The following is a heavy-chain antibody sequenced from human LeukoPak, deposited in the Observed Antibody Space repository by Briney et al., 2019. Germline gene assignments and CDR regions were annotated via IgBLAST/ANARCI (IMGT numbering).Heavy chain of an antibody. V-gene: IGHV1-2*02. J-gene: IGHJ4*02. Sequence: ASVKVSCKASGYTFTGYYMHWVRQAPGQGLEWMGWINPNSGGTNYAQKFQGRVTMTRDTSISTAYMELSSLRSEDTAVYYCARVSSGWYYFDYWGQGTLVTVSS. CDR3: ARVSSGWYYFDY. CDR1: GYTFTGYY. D-gene: IGHD6-19*01. CDR2: INPNSGGT.